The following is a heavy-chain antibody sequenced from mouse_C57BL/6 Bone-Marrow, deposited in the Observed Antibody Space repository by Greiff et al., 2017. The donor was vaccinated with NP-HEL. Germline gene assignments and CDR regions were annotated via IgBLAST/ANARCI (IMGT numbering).Heavy chain of an antibody. CDR1: GFTFSSYG. V-gene: IGHV5-6*01. J-gene: IGHJ3*01. Sequence: EVHLVESGGDLVKPGGSLKLSCAASGFTFSSYGMSWVRQTPDKRLEWVATISSGGSYTYYPDSVKGRFTISRDNAKNTLYLQMSSLKSEDTAMYYCARHNYYGSSGWGQGTLVTVSA. D-gene: IGHD1-1*01. CDR3: ARHNYYGSSG. CDR2: ISSGGSYT.